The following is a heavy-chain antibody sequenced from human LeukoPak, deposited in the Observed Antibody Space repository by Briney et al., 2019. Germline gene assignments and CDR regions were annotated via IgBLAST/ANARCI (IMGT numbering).Heavy chain of an antibody. CDR1: GFTSSSYA. V-gene: IGHV3-23*01. D-gene: IGHD6-6*01. CDR3: ARDWRTSSLPLSSSSFYFDL. CDR2: ISGSGGST. Sequence: GGSLRLSCAASGFTSSSYAMSWVHQAPGKGLEWVSGISGSGGSTYCTDSVKGRFTISRDNAKNSLFLQMNNLSAEDTGIYYCARDWRTSSLPLSSSSFYFDLWGQGTLVTVSS. J-gene: IGHJ5*02.